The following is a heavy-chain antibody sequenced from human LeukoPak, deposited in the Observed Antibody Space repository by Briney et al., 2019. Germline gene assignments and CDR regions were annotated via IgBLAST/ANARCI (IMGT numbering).Heavy chain of an antibody. CDR2: IYYSGTT. D-gene: IGHD3-10*01. Sequence: PSETLSLTCTVSGNSIRSYDWNWIRQPPGKGLEWIGYIYYSGTTSYNPSLRSRVTISVDMSKNQFSLRLTSVTAADTAVYYCARQSGGFDSWGQGTLVTVSS. CDR3: ARQSGGFDS. CDR1: GNSIRSYD. J-gene: IGHJ4*02. V-gene: IGHV4-59*08.